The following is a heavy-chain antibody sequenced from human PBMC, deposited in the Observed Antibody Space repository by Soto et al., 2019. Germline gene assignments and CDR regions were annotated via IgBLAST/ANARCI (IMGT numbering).Heavy chain of an antibody. V-gene: IGHV4-39*01. D-gene: IGHD3-16*02. CDR3: ARRRPPYDYIWGSYRPGREYFDY. CDR1: GGTIIGRGDH. J-gene: IGHJ4*02. CDR2: IYYSGST. Sequence: VAGGTIIGRGDHRSWKRQPPGKGLEWIGSIYYSGSTYYNPSLKSRVTISVDTSKNQFSLKLSSVTAADTAVYYCARRRPPYDYIWGSYRPGREYFDYWGQGTLVTVSS.